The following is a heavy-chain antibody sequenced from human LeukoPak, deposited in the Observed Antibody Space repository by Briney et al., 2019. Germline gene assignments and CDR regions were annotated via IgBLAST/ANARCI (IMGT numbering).Heavy chain of an antibody. J-gene: IGHJ4*02. V-gene: IGHV1-69*13. CDR1: GGTFSSYA. D-gene: IGHD6-19*01. Sequence: SVKVSCKASGGTFSSYAISWVRQAPGQGLEXXGGMIPIFGTANYAQKFQGRVTITADESTSTAYMELSSLRSEDTAVYYCARAGIAVAGVLYYWGQGTLVTVSS. CDR2: MIPIFGTA. CDR3: ARAGIAVAGVLYY.